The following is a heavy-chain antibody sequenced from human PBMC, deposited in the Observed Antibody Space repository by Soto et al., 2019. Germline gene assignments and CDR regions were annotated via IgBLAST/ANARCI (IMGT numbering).Heavy chain of an antibody. CDR1: GFTLSSYA. V-gene: IGHV3-23*01. CDR3: ARDGYNYIPFDM. D-gene: IGHD5-12*01. Sequence: EVQVLESGGGSVQPGGSLRLSCAASGFTLSSYAMSWVRQAPGKGLEWVSFISGTGGSTNHADSVKGRFAISRDNSKNTLYLQMESLRAEDTAVYYCARDGYNYIPFDMWGQGTMVTVSP. J-gene: IGHJ3*02. CDR2: ISGTGGST.